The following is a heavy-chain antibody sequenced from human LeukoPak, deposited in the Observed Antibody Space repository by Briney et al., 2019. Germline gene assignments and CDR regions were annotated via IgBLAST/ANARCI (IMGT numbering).Heavy chain of an antibody. Sequence: GGSLRLSCAASGFTFDDYAMRWVRQAPGKGLEWVSGISWNSGSIGYADSVKGRFTISRDNAKNSLYLQMNSLRAEDTALYYCAKDQTMEPGAFDIWGEGTMVTVSS. J-gene: IGHJ3*02. D-gene: IGHD1-1*01. CDR2: ISWNSGSI. CDR3: AKDQTMEPGAFDI. V-gene: IGHV3-9*01. CDR1: GFTFDDYA.